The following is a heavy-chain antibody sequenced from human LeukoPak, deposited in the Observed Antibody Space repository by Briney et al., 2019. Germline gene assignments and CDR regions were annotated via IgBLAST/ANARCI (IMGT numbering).Heavy chain of an antibody. CDR1: GFSLSTSGMC. J-gene: IGHJ4*02. D-gene: IGHD6-19*01. V-gene: IGHV2-70*11. CDR3: ARKGSAWNYFDY. Sequence: SGPALVKPTQTLTLTCTFSGFSLSTSGMCVSWIRQPPEKALEWLARIDWDGDKWYSTSLKTRLTISKDTSKNQVVLTMTNMDPVDTATYYCARKGSAWNYFDYWGQGALVTVSS. CDR2: IDWDGDK.